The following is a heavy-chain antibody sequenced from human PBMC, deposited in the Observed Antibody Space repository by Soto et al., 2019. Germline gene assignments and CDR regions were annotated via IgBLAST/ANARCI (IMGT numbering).Heavy chain of an antibody. CDR2: ISYDGSNK. Sequence: GGSLRLSCAAARFTFSSYGVHWVRQSPGKGLEWVAVISYDGSNKYYADSVKGRFTISRDNSKNTLYLQMNSLRAEDTAVYYCAKGSGRYSSSWYWDAFDIWGQGTMVTVS. V-gene: IGHV3-30*18. J-gene: IGHJ3*02. CDR3: AKGSGRYSSSWYWDAFDI. CDR1: RFTFSSYG. D-gene: IGHD6-13*01.